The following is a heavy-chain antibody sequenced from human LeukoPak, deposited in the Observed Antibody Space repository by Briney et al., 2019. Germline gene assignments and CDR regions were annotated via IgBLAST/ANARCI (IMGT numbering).Heavy chain of an antibody. CDR3: ASSGEYDSSGYYGVYFDY. CDR2: ISAYNGNT. Sequence: ASVKVSCKASGYTLTSYGISWVRQAPGQGLEWMGWISAYNGNTNYAQKLQGRVTMTTDTSTSTAYMELRSLRSDDTAVYYCASSGEYDSSGYYGVYFDYWGQGTLVTVSS. J-gene: IGHJ4*02. CDR1: GYTLTSYG. D-gene: IGHD3-22*01. V-gene: IGHV1-18*01.